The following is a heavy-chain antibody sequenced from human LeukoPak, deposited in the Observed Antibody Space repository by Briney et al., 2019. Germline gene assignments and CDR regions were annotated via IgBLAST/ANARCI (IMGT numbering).Heavy chain of an antibody. J-gene: IGHJ4*02. V-gene: IGHV4-4*07. CDR2: IYTSGST. D-gene: IGHD5-18*01. CDR3: ARDVGGYNYGYSLDY. Sequence: SSETLSLTCTVSGGSVSSYYWNWIRQPPGKGLEWIGRIYTSGSTSYNSSLKSRVTMSVDTSKNQFSLKLNSVTAADTAVYYCARDVGGYNYGYSLDYWGQGTLVSVSS. CDR1: GGSVSSYY.